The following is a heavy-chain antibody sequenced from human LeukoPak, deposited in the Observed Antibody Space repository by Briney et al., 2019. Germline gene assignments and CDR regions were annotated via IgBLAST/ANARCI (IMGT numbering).Heavy chain of an antibody. D-gene: IGHD6-19*01. V-gene: IGHV3-13*01. CDR3: ARGMRVASGWYFDY. J-gene: IGHJ4*02. CDR1: GFTFSSYD. Sequence: GGSLRLSCAASGFTFSSYDMYWVRQATGEGLEWVSVLGSAGDTYCPDSVKGRFTISRENAKNSLYLQMNSLRAGDTAVYYCARGMRVASGWYFDYWGQGTLVTVSS. CDR2: LGSAGDT.